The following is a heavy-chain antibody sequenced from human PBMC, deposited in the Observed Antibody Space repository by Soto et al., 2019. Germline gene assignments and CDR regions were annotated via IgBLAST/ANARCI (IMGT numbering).Heavy chain of an antibody. CDR1: GFTFSSYW. J-gene: IGHJ3*01. V-gene: IGHV3-7*03. D-gene: IGHD3-22*01. CDR3: ARYYDGSGNSDAFDV. CDR2: IKEDGSEK. Sequence: GGSLRLSCAAPGFTFSSYWMTWVRQAPGKGLEWVTNIKEDGSEKYYVDSVKGRFTISRDNAKNSLYLEMNSLRAEDTAIYYCARYYDGSGNSDAFDVWGQGTMVTVSS.